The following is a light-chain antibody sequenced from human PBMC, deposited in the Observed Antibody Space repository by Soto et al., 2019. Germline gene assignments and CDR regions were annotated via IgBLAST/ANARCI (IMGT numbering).Light chain of an antibody. CDR1: HSFSND. Sequence: DIQMTQSPSSLSASVGDRVIITCRSSHSFSNDLNWYQQKPGKAPKLLIFAASSLHSGVPSRFSGSGSGTHFTLYISSLQPEYFATFCCHHMHSIPITFGQGTQREIK. J-gene: IGKJ5*01. CDR2: AAS. V-gene: IGKV1-39*01. CDR3: HHMHSIPIT.